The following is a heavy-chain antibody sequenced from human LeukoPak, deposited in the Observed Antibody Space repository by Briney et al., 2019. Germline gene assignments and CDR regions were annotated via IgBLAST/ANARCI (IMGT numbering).Heavy chain of an antibody. CDR3: ARAPQYYDFWSGYYIFDY. D-gene: IGHD3-3*01. J-gene: IGHJ4*02. V-gene: IGHV4-34*01. Sequence: SETLSLTCAVYGGSFSGYYWSWIRQPPGKGLEWIGEINHSGSTNYNPSLKSRVTILVDTSKNQFSLKLSSVTAADTAVYYCARAPQYYDFWSGYYIFDYWGQGTLVTVSS. CDR2: INHSGST. CDR1: GGSFSGYY.